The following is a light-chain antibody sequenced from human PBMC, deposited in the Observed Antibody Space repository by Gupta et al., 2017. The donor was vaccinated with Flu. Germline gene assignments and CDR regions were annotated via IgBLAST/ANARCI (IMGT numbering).Light chain of an antibody. CDR2: GAS. CDR3: QQYDNLPRALT. J-gene: IGKJ4*01. CDR1: HDISNY. Sequence: QMTQSPSSLSASVGDRVTITCQASHDISNYLNWYQQKPGKAPKLLIYGASNLQTGVPSGFSGSGSGTHFTLSIRGLQAENSGTYYCQQYDNLPRALTFGGGTRLEIK. V-gene: IGKV1-33*01.